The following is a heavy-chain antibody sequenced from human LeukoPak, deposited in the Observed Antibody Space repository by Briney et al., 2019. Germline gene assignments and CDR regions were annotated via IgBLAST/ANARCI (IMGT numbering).Heavy chain of an antibody. CDR3: ARGRIWGDFLTGFLAFDS. CDR2: IYTSGST. D-gene: IGHD3-9*01. V-gene: IGHV4-4*07. CDR1: GDSISRYH. J-gene: IGHJ4*02. Sequence: PSETLSLTCTFSGDSISRYHWDWIRQPAGKGLEWIGRIYTSGSTNYSPSLKSRVSMSLDTSKSQLSLRLSSLTAADTAVFYCARGRIWGDFLTGFLAFDSWGQGILVTVSS.